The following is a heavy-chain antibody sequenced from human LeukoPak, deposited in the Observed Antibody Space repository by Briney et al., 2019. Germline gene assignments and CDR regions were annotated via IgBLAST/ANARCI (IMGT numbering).Heavy chain of an antibody. CDR3: ARDKANWFDP. CDR2: IYYSGST. J-gene: IGHJ5*02. V-gene: IGHV4-59*01. Sequence: SETLSLTCTVSGGSISSYYWSWIRQPPGKGLEWIGYIYYSGSTNYNPSLKSRVTISVDTPKNQFSLKLSSVTAADTAVYYCARDKANWFDPWGQGTLVTVSS. CDR1: GGSISSYY.